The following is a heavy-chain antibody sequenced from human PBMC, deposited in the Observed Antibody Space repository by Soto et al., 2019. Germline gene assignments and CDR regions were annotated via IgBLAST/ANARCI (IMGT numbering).Heavy chain of an antibody. Sequence: QVQLVESGGGVVQPGRSLRLSCAASGFTFSSYGMHWVRQAPGKGLEWVAVISYDGSNKYYADSVKGRFTISRDNSKNTLYLQMNSLRAEDTAVYDCAKDGGDAGYGMDVWGQGTTVTVSS. CDR1: GFTFSSYG. D-gene: IGHD3-16*01. J-gene: IGHJ6*02. CDR2: ISYDGSNK. CDR3: AKDGGDAGYGMDV. V-gene: IGHV3-30*18.